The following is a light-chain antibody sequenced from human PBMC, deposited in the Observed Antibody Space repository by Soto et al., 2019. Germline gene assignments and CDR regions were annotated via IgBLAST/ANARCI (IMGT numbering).Light chain of an antibody. J-gene: IGKJ1*01. V-gene: IGKV1-5*01. CDR2: DVS. Sequence: DIQMTQSPSTLSASVGDRVTITCRASQSINDWLAWYQQKPGKAPKILIYDVSSLHSGVPSRFSGSGSGTEFNLTISSLQPDDFATYYCQQSDYYSPWTFGQGTKVDI. CDR3: QQSDYYSPWT. CDR1: QSINDW.